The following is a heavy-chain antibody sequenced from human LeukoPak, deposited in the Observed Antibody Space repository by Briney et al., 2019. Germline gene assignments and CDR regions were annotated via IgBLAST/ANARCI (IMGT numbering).Heavy chain of an antibody. J-gene: IGHJ3*02. CDR3: ARDGRLYYYDSSGYYGDAFDI. CDR1: GYTFTGYY. D-gene: IGHD3-22*01. V-gene: IGHV1-46*01. Sequence: ASVKVSCKASGYTFTGYYMHWVRQAPGQGLEWMGIINPSGGSTSYAQKFQGRVTMTRDMSTSTVYMELSSLRSEDTAVYYCARDGRLYYYDSSGYYGDAFDIWGQGTMVTVSS. CDR2: INPSGGST.